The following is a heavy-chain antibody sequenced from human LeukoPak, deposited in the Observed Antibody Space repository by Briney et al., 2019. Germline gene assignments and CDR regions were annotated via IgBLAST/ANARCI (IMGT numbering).Heavy chain of an antibody. CDR3: ARGHDYGGKKWYYFDY. J-gene: IGHJ4*02. CDR2: IYYSGST. CDR1: GGSISSYY. Sequence: SETLSLTCTVSGGSISSYYWSWIRQPPGKGLEWIGYIYYSGSTNYNPSLKSRVTISVDTSKSQFSLKLSTVTAADTAVYYCARGHDYGGKKWYYFDYWGQGTLVTVSS. V-gene: IGHV4-59*01. D-gene: IGHD4-23*01.